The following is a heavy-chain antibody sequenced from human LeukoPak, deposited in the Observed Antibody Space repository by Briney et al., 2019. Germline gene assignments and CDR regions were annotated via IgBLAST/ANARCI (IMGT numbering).Heavy chain of an antibody. CDR3: ARFSNLFDY. CDR2: IYHSGSA. Sequence: PSETLSLTCTVSGYSISSGYYWGWIRQPPGKGLEWIGSIYHSGSAYYNPPLKSRVTISVDTSKNQFSLKLSSVTAADTAVYYCARFSNLFDYWGQGTLVTVSS. J-gene: IGHJ4*02. CDR1: GYSISSGYY. V-gene: IGHV4-38-2*02.